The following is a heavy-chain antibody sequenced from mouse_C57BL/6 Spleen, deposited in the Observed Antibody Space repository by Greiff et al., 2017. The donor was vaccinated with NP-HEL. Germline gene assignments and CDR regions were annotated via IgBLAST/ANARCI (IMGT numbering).Heavy chain of an antibody. CDR1: GFTFSSYT. J-gene: IGHJ4*01. V-gene: IGHV5-9*01. Sequence: EVKLMESGGGLVKPGGSLKLSCAASGFTFSSYTMSWVRQTPEKRLEWVATISGGGGNTYYPDSVKGRFTISRDNAKKTLYLQMSSLRSEDTALYYCARHKRPYYYGSSHYYAMDYWGQGTSVTVSS. CDR2: ISGGGGNT. CDR3: ARHKRPYYYGSSHYYAMDY. D-gene: IGHD1-1*01.